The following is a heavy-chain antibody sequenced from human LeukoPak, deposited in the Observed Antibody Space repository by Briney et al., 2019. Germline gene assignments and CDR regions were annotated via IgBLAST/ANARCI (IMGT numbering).Heavy chain of an antibody. CDR3: ARVASGGSYCDY. D-gene: IGHD1-26*01. J-gene: IGHJ4*02. CDR2: IYYSGST. V-gene: IGHV4-39*01. Sequence: SETLSLTCTVSGGSISSSSYYWGWIRQPPGKGLEWIGSIYYSGSTYYNPSLKSRVTISVDTSKNQFSLKLSSVTAADTAVYYCARVASGGSYCDYWGQGTLVTVSS. CDR1: GGSISSSSYY.